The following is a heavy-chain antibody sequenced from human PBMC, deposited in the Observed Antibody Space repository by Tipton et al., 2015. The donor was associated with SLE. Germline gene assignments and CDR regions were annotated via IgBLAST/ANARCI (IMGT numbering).Heavy chain of an antibody. J-gene: IGHJ5*02. CDR2: IYSDGVA. Sequence: TLSLTCTVSGQSIKNYQWGWIRQPAGKGLEWIGRIYSDGVANYNPSLKSRVSMSIDTSKNQFSLKLNFVTAADTAVYYCARRGQQLILRGRFDPWGQGTLVTVSS. CDR1: GQSIKNYQ. CDR3: ARRGQQLILRGRFDP. V-gene: IGHV4-4*07. D-gene: IGHD6-13*01.